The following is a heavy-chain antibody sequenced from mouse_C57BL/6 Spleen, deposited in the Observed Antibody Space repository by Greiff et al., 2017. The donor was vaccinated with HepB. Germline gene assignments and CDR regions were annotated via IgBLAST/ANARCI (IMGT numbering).Heavy chain of an antibody. Sequence: VQLQQSGAELVRPGASVTLSCKASGYTFTDYEMHWVKQTPVHGLEWIGAIDPETGGTAYNQKFKGKAILTADKSSSTAYMELRSLTSEDSAVYYCTRRDGYSPWFAYWGQGTLVTVSA. CDR2: IDPETGGT. CDR1: GYTFTDYE. V-gene: IGHV1-15*01. D-gene: IGHD2-3*01. CDR3: TRRDGYSPWFAY. J-gene: IGHJ3*01.